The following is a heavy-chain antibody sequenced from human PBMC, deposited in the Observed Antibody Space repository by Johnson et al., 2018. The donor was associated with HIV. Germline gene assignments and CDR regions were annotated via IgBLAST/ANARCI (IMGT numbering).Heavy chain of an antibody. CDR2: ISYDGSNK. CDR1: GFTFSTYA. CDR3: AIHPWAQAAFDI. Sequence: QVQLVESGGGVVQPGRSLRLSCVASGFTFSTYAMHWVRQAPGKGLEWVTIISYDGSNKFYADSVKGRFTISRDNSKNTLYLQMNSLRAEDTAVYYCAIHPWAQAAFDIWGQGTMVTVSS. J-gene: IGHJ3*02. V-gene: IGHV3-30-3*01.